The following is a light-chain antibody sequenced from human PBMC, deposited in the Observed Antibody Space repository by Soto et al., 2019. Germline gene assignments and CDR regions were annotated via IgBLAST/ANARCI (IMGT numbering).Light chain of an antibody. V-gene: IGKV1-5*03. CDR3: LQYETYWT. CDR2: KAS. CDR1: QTISDW. J-gene: IGKJ1*01. Sequence: DIHMTQSPSTLSASIGDRVTITCRASQTISDWLAWHQQKPGKAPKLLIYKASSLESGVPSRFSGSGSGTEFTLTISSLQPDDFATYYCLQYETYWTFGQGTNVDIK.